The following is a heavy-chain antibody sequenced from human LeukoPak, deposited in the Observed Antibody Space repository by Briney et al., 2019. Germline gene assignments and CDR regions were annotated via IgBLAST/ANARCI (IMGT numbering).Heavy chain of an antibody. CDR2: IRQDGSVQ. V-gene: IGHV3-7*01. J-gene: IGHJ5*02. Sequence: GGSLRLSCAASGFTFSSYEMNWVRQAPGKGLEWVANIRQDGSVQNYVDSVKGRFTISRDNPKNSVYLQMNSLSAEDTAVYFCTRDIRSVHYDQWGQGTLVTVSP. CDR1: GFTFSSYE. CDR3: TRDIRSVHYDQ. D-gene: IGHD2-2*02.